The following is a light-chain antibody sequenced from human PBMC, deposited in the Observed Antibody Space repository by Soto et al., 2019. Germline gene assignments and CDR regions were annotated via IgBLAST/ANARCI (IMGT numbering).Light chain of an antibody. J-gene: IGKJ5*01. V-gene: IGKV3-15*01. CDR3: QQSNKWPPA. CDR1: QSVSSK. Sequence: IVMTQSPATLSVSPGERATLSCRASQSVSSKLAWYQQKPGQAPRLLIYGASTRATGIPARFSGSGSGTEFTLTISSLQSEDFAVYYCQQSNKWPPAFGQGTRLEIK. CDR2: GAS.